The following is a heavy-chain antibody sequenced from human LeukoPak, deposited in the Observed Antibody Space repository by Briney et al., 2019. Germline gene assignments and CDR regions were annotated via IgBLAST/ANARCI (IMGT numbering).Heavy chain of an antibody. J-gene: IGHJ4*02. D-gene: IGHD5-12*01. V-gene: IGHV3-23*01. CDR2: ISGGSNT. CDR1: GFTFSSHV. CDR3: AKSYNGYESKPDY. Sequence: GGSLRLSCAASGFTFSSHVMNWVRQAPGKGLEWVSVISGGSNTYYADSVKGRFTISRDNSKITLYLQMNSLRAEDTAVYYCAKSYNGYESKPDYWGQGTLVTVSS.